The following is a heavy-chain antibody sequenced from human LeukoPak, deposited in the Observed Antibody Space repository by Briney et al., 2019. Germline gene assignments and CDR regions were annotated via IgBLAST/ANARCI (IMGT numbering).Heavy chain of an antibody. CDR2: ISGDGGST. CDR3: ARESESSGWYDY. Sequence: GGSLGLSCAGPGFMFHDYAIHWVRQAPGKGLEWVSLISGDGGSTFHADSVKGRFTISRDISKNSLYLQMNSLRSDDTALYYCARESESSGWYDYWGQGTLVTVSS. V-gene: IGHV3-43*02. D-gene: IGHD6-19*01. J-gene: IGHJ4*02. CDR1: GFMFHDYA.